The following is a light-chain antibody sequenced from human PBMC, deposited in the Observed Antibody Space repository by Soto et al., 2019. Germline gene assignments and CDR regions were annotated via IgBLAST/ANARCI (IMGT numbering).Light chain of an antibody. CDR1: SSNIGAGYD. J-gene: IGLJ3*02. Sequence: QSVLTQPPSVSGAPGQRVTISCTGSSSNIGAGYDVHWYQQLPGTAPKLLIYGNSNRPSGVPDRFSGSKSGTSASLAITGLQAEDEAYYYCQSYDSSLSGWVFGGGTKVTFL. CDR3: QSYDSSLSGWV. V-gene: IGLV1-40*01. CDR2: GNS.